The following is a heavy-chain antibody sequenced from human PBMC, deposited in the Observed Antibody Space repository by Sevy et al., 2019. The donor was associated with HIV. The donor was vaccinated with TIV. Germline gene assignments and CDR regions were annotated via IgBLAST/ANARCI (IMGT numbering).Heavy chain of an antibody. CDR3: ARDLGATLRIAVAAYFDY. CDR1: GFTFSSYW. Sequence: GGSLRLSCAASGFTFSSYWMHWVRQAPGKGLVWVSRINSDGSSTSYADSVKGRFTISRDNAKKTLYLQMNSLRAEDTAVYYCARDLGATLRIAVAAYFDYWGQGTLVTVSS. J-gene: IGHJ4*02. CDR2: INSDGSST. D-gene: IGHD6-19*01. V-gene: IGHV3-74*01.